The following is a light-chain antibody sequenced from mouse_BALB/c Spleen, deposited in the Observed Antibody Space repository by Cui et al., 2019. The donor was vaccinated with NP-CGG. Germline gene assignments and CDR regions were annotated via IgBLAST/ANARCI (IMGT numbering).Light chain of an antibody. V-gene: IGLV1*01. CDR3: ALWYSNHWV. J-gene: IGLJ1*01. Sequence: QAVVTQESALTTSPGETVTLTCRSSTGAVTISNYANWVQKKPDHLFTGLIGGTKNRAPGVPARFSGSLIGDKAALTITGAQTEDEAIYFCALWYSNHWVFGGGTKLTVL. CDR2: GTK. CDR1: TGAVTISNY.